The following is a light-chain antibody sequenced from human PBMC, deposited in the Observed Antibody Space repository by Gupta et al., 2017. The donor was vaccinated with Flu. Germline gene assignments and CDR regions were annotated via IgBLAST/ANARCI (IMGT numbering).Light chain of an antibody. Sequence: SLGERATINCKSSQSVLYSSNNKNYLAWYQQKPGQPPKLLIYWASTRESGVPDRFSGSGSGTDFTLTISSLQAEDVAVYYCQQDVSTLKTFGQGTKVEIK. V-gene: IGKV4-1*01. CDR1: QSVLYSSNNKNY. CDR2: WAS. CDR3: QQDVSTLKT. J-gene: IGKJ1*01.